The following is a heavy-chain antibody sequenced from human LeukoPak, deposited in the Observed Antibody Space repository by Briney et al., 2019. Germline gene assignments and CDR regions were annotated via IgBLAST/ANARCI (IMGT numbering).Heavy chain of an antibody. V-gene: IGHV1-18*01. J-gene: IGHJ4*02. CDR1: GYTFTSYG. CDR2: ISAYNGNT. D-gene: IGHD3-9*01. CDR3: ARDMYYDILTGYSNY. Sequence: ASVKVSCKASGYTFTSYGISWVRQAPGQGLEWMGWISAYNGNTNYAQKLQGRVTMTTDTSTSTAYMELRSLRSDDTAVYYCARDMYYDILTGYSNYWGQGTLDTVSS.